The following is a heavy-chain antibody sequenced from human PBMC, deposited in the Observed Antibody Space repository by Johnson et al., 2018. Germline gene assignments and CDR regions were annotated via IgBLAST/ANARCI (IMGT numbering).Heavy chain of an antibody. CDR2: ISGSGGST. J-gene: IGHJ3*02. V-gene: IGHV3-23*04. CDR1: GFTFSNYA. Sequence: EVQLVQSGGGVVQPGRSLRLSCAATGFTFSNYAMSWVRQAPGKGLEWVSAISGSGGSTYYADSVRGRFTISRDNSKNTLYLQMKSLSAADTAVYYCAKDLLRFFEWLFGAFDIWGQGTMVTVSS. CDR3: AKDLLRFFEWLFGAFDI. D-gene: IGHD3-3*01.